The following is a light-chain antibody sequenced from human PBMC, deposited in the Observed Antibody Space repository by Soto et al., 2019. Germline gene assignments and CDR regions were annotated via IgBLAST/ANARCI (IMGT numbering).Light chain of an antibody. Sequence: EIVMTQSPLTLPVTPGEPASMSCRSSQSLLYNNTFNYLDWYLQKPGQSPHLLIYLGSNRASGVPDRFSGSGSGTDFSLKISRVEAEDVGTYYCMQALQSRTFGQGTRLEIK. CDR2: LGS. J-gene: IGKJ5*01. V-gene: IGKV2-28*01. CDR1: QSLLYNNTFNY. CDR3: MQALQSRT.